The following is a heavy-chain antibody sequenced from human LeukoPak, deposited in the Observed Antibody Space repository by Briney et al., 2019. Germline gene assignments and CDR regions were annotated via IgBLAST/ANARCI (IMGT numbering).Heavy chain of an antibody. D-gene: IGHD3-22*01. CDR3: ARLTSSGYPFDS. V-gene: IGHV3-7*01. Sequence: GGSLRLSCAASGFIFSTYWMMWARPAPGKGLEWVANMKGDGSEIHYVDSVKGRFTISRDNARNSLFLQMNGLRPEDTAVYYCARLTSSGYPFDSWGQGTLVTVSS. CDR1: GFIFSTYW. CDR2: MKGDGSEI. J-gene: IGHJ4*02.